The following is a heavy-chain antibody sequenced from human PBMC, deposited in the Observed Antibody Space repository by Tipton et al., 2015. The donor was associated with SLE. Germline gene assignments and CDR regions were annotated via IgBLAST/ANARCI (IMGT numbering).Heavy chain of an antibody. J-gene: IGHJ5*02. CDR1: GFTFSSYG. Sequence: SLRLSCAASGFTFSSYGMHWVRQAPGKGLEWVAFIRYDGSNKYYADSVKGRFTISRDNAKNSLYLQMNSLRAEDTAVYYCARATIAALEDNWFDPWGQGTLVTVSS. V-gene: IGHV3-30*02. D-gene: IGHD6-6*01. CDR2: IRYDGSNK. CDR3: ARATIAALEDNWFDP.